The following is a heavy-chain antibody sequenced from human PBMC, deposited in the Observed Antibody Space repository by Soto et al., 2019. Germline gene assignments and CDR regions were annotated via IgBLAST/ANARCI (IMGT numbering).Heavy chain of an antibody. CDR3: ARDLSRPWNYLNDAFRV. D-gene: IGHD6-6*01. V-gene: IGHV3-33*01. CDR2: IWYDGTTK. CDR1: GFTFRSAG. Sequence: GGSLRLSCEVSGFTFRSAGMHWVRQAPGKGLEWVAVIWYDGTTKYYADSVRGRFTISRDSSKNTLYLQMNNLRVEDTAVYYCARDLSRPWNYLNDAFRVWGQGTMVTGSS. J-gene: IGHJ3*01.